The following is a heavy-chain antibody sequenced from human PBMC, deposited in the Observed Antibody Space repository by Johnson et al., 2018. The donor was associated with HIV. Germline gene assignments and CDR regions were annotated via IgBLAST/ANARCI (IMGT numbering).Heavy chain of an antibody. D-gene: IGHD3-22*01. J-gene: IGHJ3*02. CDR2: INWNGGNT. CDR3: ARGAYDSDAFDI. Sequence: VQVVESGGGVVQPGRSLRLSCAASGFTFDDYGMSWVRQDPGKGLEWVSGINWNGGNTGYADSVKGRFTISRDNVKNSLYMQMNSLRAGDTAVYYCARGAYDSDAFDIWGQGTMVTVSS. V-gene: IGHV3-20*04. CDR1: GFTFDDYG.